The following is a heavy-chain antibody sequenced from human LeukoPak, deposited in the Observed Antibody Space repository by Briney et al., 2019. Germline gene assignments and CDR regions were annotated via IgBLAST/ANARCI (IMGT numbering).Heavy chain of an antibody. CDR3: ASSYYYYMDV. CDR2: IYYSGST. CDR1: GGSIGSYY. Sequence: SETLSLTCTVSGGSIGSYYWSWIRQPPGRGLEWIGYIYYSGSTDYNPSLKSRVTISVDTSKNQLSLELSSVTAADTAVYYCASSYYYYMDVWGKGTTVTVSS. V-gene: IGHV4-59*01. J-gene: IGHJ6*03.